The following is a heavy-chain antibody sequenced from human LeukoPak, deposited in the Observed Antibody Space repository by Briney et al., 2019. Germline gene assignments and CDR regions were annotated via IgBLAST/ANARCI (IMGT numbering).Heavy chain of an antibody. J-gene: IGHJ4*02. D-gene: IGHD6-19*01. V-gene: IGHV3-30-3*01. CDR3: ARDPRRGAVAPDY. CDR2: ISYDGSNK. CDR1: GFTFSSYA. Sequence: GRSLRLSCAASGFTFSSYAMHWVRQAPGKGLEWVAVISYDGSNKYYADSVKGRFTISRDNSKNTLYLQMNSLRAEDTAVYYCARDPRRGAVAPDYWGQGTLVTVSS.